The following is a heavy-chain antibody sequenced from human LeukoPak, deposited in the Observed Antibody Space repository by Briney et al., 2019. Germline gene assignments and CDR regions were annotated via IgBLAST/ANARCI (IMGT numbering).Heavy chain of an antibody. Sequence: GGSLRLYCAHSGVTSSGYAMSCVQTAPGEGLEWVSAISGSGGSTYYADSVKGRFTISRDNSKITLYLQMNSLRAEDTAVYYCAKDPPVTTDYWGQGTLVTVSS. CDR1: GVTSSGYA. V-gene: IGHV3-23*01. CDR2: ISGSGGST. J-gene: IGHJ4*02. D-gene: IGHD4-11*01. CDR3: AKDPPVTTDY.